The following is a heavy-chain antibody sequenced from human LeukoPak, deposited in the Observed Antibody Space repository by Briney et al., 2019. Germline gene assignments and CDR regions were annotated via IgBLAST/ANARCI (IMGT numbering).Heavy chain of an antibody. J-gene: IGHJ4*02. CDR2: IRYDGSNK. CDR3: AKDPRTLLRYFDWLSRR. Sequence: QPGRSLRLSCAASGFTFSVYGMHWVRQAPGKGLEWVAFIRYDGSNKYYADSVKGRFTISRDNSKNTLYLQMNSLRAEDTAVYYCAKDPRTLLRYFDWLSRRGGQGTLVTVSS. D-gene: IGHD3-9*01. CDR1: GFTFSVYG. V-gene: IGHV3-30*02.